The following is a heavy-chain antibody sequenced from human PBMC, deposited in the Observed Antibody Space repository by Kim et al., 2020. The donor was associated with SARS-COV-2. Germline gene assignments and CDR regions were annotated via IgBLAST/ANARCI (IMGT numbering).Heavy chain of an antibody. Sequence: GGSLRLSCAASGFTFSSYSMNWVRQAPGKGLEWVSSISSSSSYIYYADSVKGRFTISRDNAKNSLYLQMNSLRAEDTAVYYCASRAAAGTGYAFDIWGQGTMVTVSS. D-gene: IGHD6-13*01. CDR3: ASRAAAGTGYAFDI. V-gene: IGHV3-21*01. CDR2: ISSSSSYI. CDR1: GFTFSSYS. J-gene: IGHJ3*02.